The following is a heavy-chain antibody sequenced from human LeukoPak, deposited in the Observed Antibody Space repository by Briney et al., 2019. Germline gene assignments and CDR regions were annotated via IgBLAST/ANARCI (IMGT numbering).Heavy chain of an antibody. D-gene: IGHD3-16*01. V-gene: IGHV3-66*01. CDR1: GFTLSSNY. Sequence: GSLRLSCAASGFTLSSNYMRWVPQAPGKGLEWVSVIYSGGSTYYADSVKGRFTISRDNSKNTLYLQMNSLRAEDTAAYYCAREFGGEYYFDYWGQGTLVTVSS. CDR3: AREFGGEYYFDY. CDR2: IYSGGST. J-gene: IGHJ4*02.